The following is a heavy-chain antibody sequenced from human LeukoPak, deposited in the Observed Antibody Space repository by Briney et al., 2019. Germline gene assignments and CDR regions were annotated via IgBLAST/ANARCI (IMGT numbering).Heavy chain of an antibody. CDR3: AKDGEDIVVVPAAIAANWFDP. Sequence: PSETLSLTCTVSGGSISSYSWSWVRQAPGKGLEWVSAISGSGGSTYYADSVKGRFTISRDNSKNTLYLQMNSLRAEDTAVYYCAKDGEDIVVVPAAIAANWFDPWGQGTLVTVSS. D-gene: IGHD2-2*02. J-gene: IGHJ5*02. CDR2: ISGSGGST. CDR1: GGSISSYS. V-gene: IGHV3-23*01.